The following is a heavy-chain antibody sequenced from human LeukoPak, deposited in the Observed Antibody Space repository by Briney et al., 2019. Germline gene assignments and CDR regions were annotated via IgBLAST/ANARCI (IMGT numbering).Heavy chain of an antibody. V-gene: IGHV3-30*02. D-gene: IGHD6-19*01. CDR2: IRYDGSNK. CDR3: AKDWQQWLVKGGDY. CDR1: GFTFTSYG. J-gene: IGHJ4*02. Sequence: GGSLRLSCEASGFTFTSYGMHWVRQAPGKGLEWVAFIRYDGSNKYYADSVKGRFTISRDNSKNTLYLQMNSLRAEDTAVYYCAKDWQQWLVKGGDYWGQGTLVTVSS.